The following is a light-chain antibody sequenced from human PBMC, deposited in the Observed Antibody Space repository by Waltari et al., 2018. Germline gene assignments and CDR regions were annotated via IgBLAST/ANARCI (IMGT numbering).Light chain of an antibody. V-gene: IGLV3-25*03. J-gene: IGLJ2*01. Sequence: SYALTQPPSVSASPGQTARITCSGNALPTQFAYWYQRTPGQAPVLVIYRDTERPSGIPARFSGSSSGTTVTLTINGVQAEDEADYYCQSADSSGSYVLFGGGTTLTVL. CDR3: QSADSSGSYVL. CDR1: ALPTQF. CDR2: RDT.